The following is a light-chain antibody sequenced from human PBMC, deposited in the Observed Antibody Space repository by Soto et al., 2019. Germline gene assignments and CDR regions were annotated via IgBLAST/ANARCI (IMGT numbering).Light chain of an antibody. CDR2: DAS. Sequence: DIQMTQSPSTLSASVGDRVTITCRASQSIRAWLAWFQQTPGKAPKLLIYDASSLASGVPSRFSGSGSGTEFTLTFSSLQPDDFATYYGQQYYSYFPTFGQGTRVEIK. CDR1: QSIRAW. V-gene: IGKV1-5*01. J-gene: IGKJ1*01. CDR3: QQYYSYFPT.